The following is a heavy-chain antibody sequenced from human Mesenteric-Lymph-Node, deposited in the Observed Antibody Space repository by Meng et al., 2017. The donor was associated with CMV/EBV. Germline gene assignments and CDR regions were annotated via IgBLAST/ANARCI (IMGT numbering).Heavy chain of an antibody. CDR2: IYHSGST. V-gene: IGHV4-4*02. J-gene: IGHJ4*02. CDR1: GGSISSSNW. CDR3: ARGDLSGSGIDY. D-gene: IGHD3-10*01. Sequence: CSVSGGSISSSNWSSWVRQPPGKGLEWIGEIYHSGSTNYNPSLKSRVTISVDKSKNQFSLKLSSVTAADTAVYYCARGDLSGSGIDYWGQGTLVTVSS.